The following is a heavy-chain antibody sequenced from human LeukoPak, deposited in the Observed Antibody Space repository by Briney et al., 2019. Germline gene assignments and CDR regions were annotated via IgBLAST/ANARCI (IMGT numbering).Heavy chain of an antibody. CDR3: ARVRPRWRLIAVAVVLDY. Sequence: ASVKVSCKASGYTFTSYDINWVRQATGQGLEWMGWMNPNSGNTGYAQKFQGRVTMTRNTSICTAYMELSSLRSEDTAVYYCARVRPRWRLIAVAVVLDYWGQGTLVTVSS. CDR2: MNPNSGNT. D-gene: IGHD6-19*01. V-gene: IGHV1-8*01. J-gene: IGHJ4*02. CDR1: GYTFTSYD.